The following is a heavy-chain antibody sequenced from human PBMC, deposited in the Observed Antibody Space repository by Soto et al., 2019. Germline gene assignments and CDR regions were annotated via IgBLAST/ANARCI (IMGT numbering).Heavy chain of an antibody. J-gene: IGHJ6*02. Sequence: GGSLRLSCAASGFTFSSYGMHWVRQAPGKGLEWVAVIWYDGSNKYYADSVKGRFTIYRDNSKNTLYLQMNSLRAEDTAVYYCARDLYGDYDSYYYYGMDVWGQGTTVTVSS. CDR1: GFTFSSYG. V-gene: IGHV3-33*01. CDR3: ARDLYGDYDSYYYYGMDV. CDR2: IWYDGSNK. D-gene: IGHD4-17*01.